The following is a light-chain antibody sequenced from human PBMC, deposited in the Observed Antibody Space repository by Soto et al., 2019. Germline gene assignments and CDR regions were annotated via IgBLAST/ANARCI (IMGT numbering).Light chain of an antibody. Sequence: DIQMTQSPSTLSASVGDRVTITCRASQSISSWLAWYQQKPGKAPKLLIYDASSLESGVPSRFSGSGSWTEFTLTISSLLPDDFATYDCQQYNSYSPYTFGQRTKLEIK. CDR3: QQYNSYSPYT. CDR2: DAS. CDR1: QSISSW. J-gene: IGKJ2*01. V-gene: IGKV1-5*01.